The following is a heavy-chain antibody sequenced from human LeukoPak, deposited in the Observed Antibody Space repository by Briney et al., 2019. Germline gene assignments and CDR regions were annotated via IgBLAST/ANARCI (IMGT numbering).Heavy chain of an antibody. D-gene: IGHD6-19*01. J-gene: IGHJ5*02. V-gene: IGHV4-30-4*07. CDR3: VRGRYSSGWFKDKNWFDP. CDR1: GVAISRGGYA. Sequence: SETLSLTCAVSGVAISRGGYAWNWIRQPPGKGLEWIAYIYHSGTTYYNPSLKSRATISVDTSKNQFSLKLSSVTAADTAVYYCVRGRYSSGWFKDKNWFDPWGQGIPVAVSS. CDR2: IYHSGTT.